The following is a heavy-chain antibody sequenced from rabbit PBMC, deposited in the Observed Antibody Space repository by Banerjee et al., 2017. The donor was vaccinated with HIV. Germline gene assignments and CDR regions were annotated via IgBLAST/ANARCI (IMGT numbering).Heavy chain of an antibody. D-gene: IGHD4-1*01. CDR2: IDAGSSDFT. CDR1: GFSFSDKVV. Sequence: QERLVESGGGLVKPEGSLTLTCTASGFSFSDKVVMCWVRQAPGKGLEWIACIDAGSSDFTYFASWAKGRFTISKTSSTTVTLQMTSLTAADTATYFCARDRGSGWGDAIDPWGPGTLVTVS. CDR3: ARDRGSGWGDAIDP. V-gene: IGHV1S45*01. J-gene: IGHJ2*01.